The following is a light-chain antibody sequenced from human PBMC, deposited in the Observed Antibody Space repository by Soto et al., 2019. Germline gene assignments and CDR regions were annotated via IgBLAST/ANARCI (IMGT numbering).Light chain of an antibody. V-gene: IGKV1-39*01. CDR3: QQSYSTPWT. J-gene: IGKJ1*01. CDR1: QSISSY. Sequence: DIQMTQSPSSLSASVGDRVTITCRASQSISSYLNWYQQKPGKPPKLLMYAASTLHSGAPSRFSGSGSGTDFTLTISSLHPEDFATYSCQQSYSTPWTFGQGTKVEIK. CDR2: AAS.